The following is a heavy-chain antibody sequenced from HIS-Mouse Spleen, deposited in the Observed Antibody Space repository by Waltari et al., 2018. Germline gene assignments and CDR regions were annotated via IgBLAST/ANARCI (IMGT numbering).Heavy chain of an antibody. CDR1: GGSISSYY. CDR2: IYYSGST. Sequence: QVQLQESGPGLVKPSETLSLTCTVSGGSISSYYWSWIRQPPGKGLEWIGDIYYSGSTNYNPSLKSRFTISVDTSKNQFSLKLSSVTAADTAVYYCAAPGYSSSWYAFDIWGQGTMVTVSS. V-gene: IGHV4-59*08. D-gene: IGHD6-13*01. CDR3: AAPGYSSSWYAFDI. J-gene: IGHJ3*02.